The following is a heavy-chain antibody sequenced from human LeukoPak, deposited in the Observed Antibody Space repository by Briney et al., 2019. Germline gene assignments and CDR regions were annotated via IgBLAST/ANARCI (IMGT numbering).Heavy chain of an antibody. CDR2: ISGSGGNT. CDR3: AKGWTTVTTSFDP. D-gene: IGHD4-17*01. V-gene: IGHV3-23*01. CDR1: GFTFSRFA. J-gene: IGHJ5*02. Sequence: GGSLRLSCAASGFTFSRFAMSWVRQAPGKGLEWVSAISGSGGNTYYVDSVKGRFTISRDNSKNTFYLQMNSLRAEDTAVYYCAKGWTTVTTSFDPWGQGTLVTVSS.